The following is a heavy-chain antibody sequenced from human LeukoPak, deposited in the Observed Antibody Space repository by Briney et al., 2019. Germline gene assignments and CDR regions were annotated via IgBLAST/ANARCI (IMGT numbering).Heavy chain of an antibody. D-gene: IGHD6-13*01. J-gene: IGHJ4*02. Sequence: GGSLRLSCAASGFTFSDYYMSWIRQAPGKGLEWVSYISSSGSTIYYADSVKGRFTISRDNAKNSLYLQMNSLRAEDTAVYYCARRQQLPERYFDYWGQGTLVTVSS. V-gene: IGHV3-11*04. CDR2: ISSSGSTI. CDR3: ARRQQLPERYFDY. CDR1: GFTFSDYY.